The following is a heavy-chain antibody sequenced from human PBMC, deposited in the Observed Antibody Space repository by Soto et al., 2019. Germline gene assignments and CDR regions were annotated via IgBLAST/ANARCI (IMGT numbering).Heavy chain of an antibody. CDR3: ATDRVAFDM. CDR1: GYMFTGYY. J-gene: IGHJ3*02. V-gene: IGHV1-2*02. D-gene: IGHD3-22*01. CDR2: INPKSGGT. Sequence: RASVKVSCKASGYMFTGYYIHGVRQAPGQGLEWMGWINPKSGGTKYAEKFQGRVSMTGDTSITTAYLELSSLTSDDTAVYYCATDRVAFDMWGQGTKVTVSS.